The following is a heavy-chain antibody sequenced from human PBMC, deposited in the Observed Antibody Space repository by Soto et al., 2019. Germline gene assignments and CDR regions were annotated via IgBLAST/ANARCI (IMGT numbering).Heavy chain of an antibody. CDR2: IWYDGSNK. V-gene: IGHV3-33*01. J-gene: IGHJ6*03. D-gene: IGHD3-9*01. Sequence: QVQLVESGGGVVQPGRSLRLSCAASGFTFSSYGMHWVRQAPGKGLEWVAVIWYDGSNKYYADSVKGRFTISRDNSKNTLDLHMTGRRAENTAVYYCARDAVYVLPYVDWLSGGRYYYMDVWGKGTTVTVSS. CDR1: GFTFSSYG. CDR3: ARDAVYVLPYVDWLSGGRYYYMDV.